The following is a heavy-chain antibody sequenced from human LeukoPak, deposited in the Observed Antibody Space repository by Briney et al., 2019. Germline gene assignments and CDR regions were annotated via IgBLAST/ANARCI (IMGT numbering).Heavy chain of an antibody. CDR3: AKSRSDG. D-gene: IGHD3-3*01. J-gene: IGHJ4*02. CDR2: IGGSGADT. Sequence: GGSLRLSCVASGFTFSSYAMIWVRQAPGKGPEWVSGIGGSGADTYYADPVKGRFTISRDNPKNTLYLQMNSLRAEDTAVYYCAKSRSDGWGQGTLVTVSS. V-gene: IGHV3-23*01. CDR1: GFTFSSYA.